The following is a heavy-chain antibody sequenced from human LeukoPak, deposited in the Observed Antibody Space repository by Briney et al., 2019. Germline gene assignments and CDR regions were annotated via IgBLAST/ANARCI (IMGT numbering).Heavy chain of an antibody. J-gene: IGHJ5*02. CDR1: GGSISSYY. CDR2: IYYSGST. CDR3: ARLAPSWIDP. Sequence: SETLSLTCTVSGGSISSYYWSWIRQPPGKGLEWIGYIYYSGSTNYNPSLKSRVTISVDTSKNQFSLKLSSVTAADTAVYYCARLAPSWIDPWGQGTLVTVSS. V-gene: IGHV4-59*01.